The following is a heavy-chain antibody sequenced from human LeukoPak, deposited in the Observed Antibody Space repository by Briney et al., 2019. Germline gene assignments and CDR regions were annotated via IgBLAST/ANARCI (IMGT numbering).Heavy chain of an antibody. V-gene: IGHV4-38-2*01. CDR3: ARYSSSWYTLGF. Sequence: KSSETLSLTCGVSGFSISSGYHWGWIRQPPGQGLEWIGSIYHTGSTYYKPSLKSRVTISVDTSKNHFSLRLSSVTAADTAVYYCARYSSSWYTLGFWGQGTLVTVSS. CDR2: IYHTGST. J-gene: IGHJ4*02. D-gene: IGHD6-13*01. CDR1: GFSISSGYH.